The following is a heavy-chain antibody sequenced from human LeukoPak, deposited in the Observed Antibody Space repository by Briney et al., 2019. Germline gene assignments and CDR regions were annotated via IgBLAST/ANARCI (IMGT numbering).Heavy chain of an antibody. CDR3: ARDHRNYMFDY. CDR2: ISSDGSIT. CDR1: GFTFSSHW. Sequence: PGGSLRLSCAASGFTFSSHWMHWVRQVPGKGLVWVSLISSDGSITTYADSVKGRFTISRDNAKNIVFLQMNSLRAEDTAVYFCARDHRNYMFDYWGQGILVTVSS. J-gene: IGHJ4*02. D-gene: IGHD5-24*01. V-gene: IGHV3-74*01.